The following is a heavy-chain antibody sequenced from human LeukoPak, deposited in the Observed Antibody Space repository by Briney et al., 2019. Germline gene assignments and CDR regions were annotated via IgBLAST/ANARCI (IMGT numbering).Heavy chain of an antibody. CDR2: ISGSGAST. J-gene: IGHJ4*02. D-gene: IGHD6-19*01. CDR3: AKGPRSSGWYLYFDY. Sequence: GGSLRLSCAASGFTFSSYAVTLVRQAPGKGLEWVSAISGSGASTYYAESVKGRFTISRDNSRNTLSLQMNSLRAEDTAVYYCAKGPRSSGWYLYFDYWGQGTLVTVSS. CDR1: GFTFSSYA. V-gene: IGHV3-23*01.